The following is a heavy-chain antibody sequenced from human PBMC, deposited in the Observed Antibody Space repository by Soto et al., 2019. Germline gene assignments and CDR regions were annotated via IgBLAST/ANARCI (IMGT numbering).Heavy chain of an antibody. J-gene: IGHJ3*02. CDR2: INHSGST. D-gene: IGHD6-6*01. CDR3: ARGGVRPSNRRSDAFDI. Sequence: QVQLQQWGAGLLKPSETLSLTCAVYGGSFSGYYWSWIRQPPGKGLEWIGEINHSGSTNYNPSLQSRVTISVDTSKNQFSLKLSSVTAADTAVYYCARGGVRPSNRRSDAFDIWGQGTMVTVSS. CDR1: GGSFSGYY. V-gene: IGHV4-34*01.